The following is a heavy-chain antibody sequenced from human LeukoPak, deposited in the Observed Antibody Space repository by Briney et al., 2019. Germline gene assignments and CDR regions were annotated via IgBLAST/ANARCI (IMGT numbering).Heavy chain of an antibody. CDR2: ISAYNGNT. D-gene: IGHD3-22*01. CDR3: ARDGPYDSSGYGTDY. V-gene: IGHV1-18*01. CDR1: GGTFSSYA. J-gene: IGHJ4*02. Sequence: ASVKVSCKASGGTFSSYAISWVRQAPGQGLEWMGWISAYNGNTNYAQKLQGRVTMTTDTSTSTAYMELRSLRSDDTAVYYCARDGPYDSSGYGTDYWGQGTLVTVSS.